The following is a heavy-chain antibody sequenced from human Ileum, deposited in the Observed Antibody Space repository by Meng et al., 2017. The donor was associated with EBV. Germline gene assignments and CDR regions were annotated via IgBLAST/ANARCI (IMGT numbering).Heavy chain of an antibody. D-gene: IGHD2-8*01. J-gene: IGHJ5*02. V-gene: IGHV4-4*02. CDR1: GESIISNYW. CDR2: IYYNTNT. Sequence: GRRRGSGPGLVQPSGTLSLTCAVSGESIISNYWWRWVRQPPGEGLEWIGEIYYNTNTNYNPSLKGRVTMSVDTSQNQFSLTLSSVTAADTAVYFCARKFSVVGSTDGWFDPWGQGTLVTVSS. CDR3: ARKFSVVGSTDGWFDP.